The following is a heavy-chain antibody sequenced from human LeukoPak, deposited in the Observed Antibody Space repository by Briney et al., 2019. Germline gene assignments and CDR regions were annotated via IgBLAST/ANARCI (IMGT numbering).Heavy chain of an antibody. CDR3: ARDQEDGYNFFDY. CDR1: GFTFSSYS. D-gene: IGHD5-24*01. CDR2: ISSSSSYI. J-gene: IGHJ4*02. Sequence: GGSLRLSCAASGFTFSSYSMNWVRQAPGKGLEWVSSISSSSSYIYYADSVKGRFTISRDNAKNSLYPQMNSLRAEDTAVYYCARDQEDGYNFFDYWGQGTLVTVSS. V-gene: IGHV3-21*01.